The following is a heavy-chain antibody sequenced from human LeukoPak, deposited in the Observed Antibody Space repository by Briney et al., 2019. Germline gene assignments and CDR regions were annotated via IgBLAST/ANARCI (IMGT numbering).Heavy chain of an antibody. CDR2: INPSGSSA. D-gene: IGHD1-26*01. CDR3: ARDNSVGETAWWFDP. CDR1: GYTFTGYY. V-gene: IGHV1-46*01. Sequence: ASVKVSCKASGYTFTGYYMHWVRQAPGQGLEWMGFINPSGSSAAYAQKFQGRLTMTRDMFTSTDYMELTSLTSDDTAVYYCARDNSVGETAWWFDPWDQGTLVTVSS. J-gene: IGHJ5*02.